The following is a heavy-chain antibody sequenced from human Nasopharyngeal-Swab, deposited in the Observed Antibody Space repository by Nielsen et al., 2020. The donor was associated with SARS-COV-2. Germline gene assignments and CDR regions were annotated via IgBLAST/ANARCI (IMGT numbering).Heavy chain of an antibody. J-gene: IGHJ3*02. V-gene: IGHV3-30*04. Sequence: GGSLRLSCAASGFTFSSYAMHWVRQAPGKGLERVAVVSYDGRNKYYADSVKGRFTISRDNSKNTLYLQMNSLRAEDTAVYYCAREGFTSGHAGTFDIRGQGTMVTVS. CDR1: GFTFSSYA. CDR3: AREGFTSGHAGTFDI. CDR2: VSYDGRNK. D-gene: IGHD2-2*01.